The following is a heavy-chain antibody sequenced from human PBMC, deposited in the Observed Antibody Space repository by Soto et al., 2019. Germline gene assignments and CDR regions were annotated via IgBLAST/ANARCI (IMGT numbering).Heavy chain of an antibody. Sequence: GGSLRLSCAASGFIFSTYGMHWVRQAPGKGLEWVAVISYDGNNKFYADSVRGRFTISRDSSKNTVYLQMNSLRAEDTALYYRAKGHIELTSYPLDCWGQGTLVTVSS. CDR3: AKGHIELTSYPLDC. CDR2: ISYDGNNK. D-gene: IGHD2-2*01. V-gene: IGHV3-30*18. J-gene: IGHJ4*02. CDR1: GFIFSTYG.